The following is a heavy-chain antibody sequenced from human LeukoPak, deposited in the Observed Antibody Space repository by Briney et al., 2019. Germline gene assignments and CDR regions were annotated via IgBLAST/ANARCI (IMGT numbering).Heavy chain of an antibody. J-gene: IGHJ3*02. CDR1: GFTFSSYS. CDR3: ARDRAMIVVVNAFDT. Sequence: GGSLRLSCAASGFTFSSYSMNWVRQAPGKRLEWVSSITSSSTYIYYADSVKGRFTISRDNAKNSLYLQMNSLRADDTAVYYCARDRAMIVVVNAFDTWGQGTMVTVSS. D-gene: IGHD3-22*01. V-gene: IGHV3-21*01. CDR2: ITSSSTYI.